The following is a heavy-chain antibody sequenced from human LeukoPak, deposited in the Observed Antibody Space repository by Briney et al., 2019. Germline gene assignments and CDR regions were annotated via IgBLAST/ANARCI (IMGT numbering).Heavy chain of an antibody. CDR2: IYPGDSDT. D-gene: IGHD3-10*01. Sequence: GESLKISCKGSGYRFTSYWIGWVRQMPGKGLEWMGIIYPGDSDTRYSPSFQGQVTISADKSISTAYLQWSSLKASDTAMYYCARRGITMVRGVIPYYYYYMDVWGKGTTVTISS. CDR3: ARRGITMVRGVIPYYYYYMDV. CDR1: GYRFTSYW. J-gene: IGHJ6*03. V-gene: IGHV5-51*01.